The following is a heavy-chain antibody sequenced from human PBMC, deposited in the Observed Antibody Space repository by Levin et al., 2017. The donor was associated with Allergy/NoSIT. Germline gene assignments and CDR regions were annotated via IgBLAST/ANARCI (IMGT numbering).Heavy chain of an antibody. V-gene: IGHV5-51*01. D-gene: IGHD3-22*01. J-gene: IGHJ4*02. CDR3: ARATMTGLLAGF. Sequence: GGSLRLSCKHSGSSFTSYWIGWVRQMPGKGLEWMGIIYPAESDTRYSPSFQGQVTISVDKSISTAYLQWRSLKASDTAIYYCARATMTGLLAGFWGQGTLVTVSS. CDR2: IYPAESDT. CDR1: GSSFTSYW.